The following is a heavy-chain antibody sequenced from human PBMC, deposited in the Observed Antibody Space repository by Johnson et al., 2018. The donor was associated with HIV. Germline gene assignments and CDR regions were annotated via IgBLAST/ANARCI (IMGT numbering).Heavy chain of an antibody. Sequence: QVQLVESGGGVVQPGKSMRLSCAASGFTFSNYAMHWVRQAPGKGLEWVAVISYDGSNKDYADSVKGRFTISRDNSKNTLYLQMNSLRAEDTAVYYCARPWLGAFDIWGQGTMVTVSS. D-gene: IGHD3-22*01. CDR3: ARPWLGAFDI. CDR2: ISYDGSNK. V-gene: IGHV3-30*14. CDR1: GFTFSNYA. J-gene: IGHJ3*02.